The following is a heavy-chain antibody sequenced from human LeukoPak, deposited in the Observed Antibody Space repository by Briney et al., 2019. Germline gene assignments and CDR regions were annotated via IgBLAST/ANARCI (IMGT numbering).Heavy chain of an antibody. J-gene: IGHJ6*02. CDR2: ISYDGKHK. CDR3: AREDDDSNGIDV. Sequence: GGSLRLSCAASGFTFSNYAMEWVRQAPGKGLEWVALISYDGKHKYYADSMKGRFTISRDNSKNTLYLQMNSLRAEDTAVYYCAREDDDSNGIDVWGHGTTVTISS. D-gene: IGHD4-11*01. CDR1: GFTFSNYA. V-gene: IGHV3-30*04.